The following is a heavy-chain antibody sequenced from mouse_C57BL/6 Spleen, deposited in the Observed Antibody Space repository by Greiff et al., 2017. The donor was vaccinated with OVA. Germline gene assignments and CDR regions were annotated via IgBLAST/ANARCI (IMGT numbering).Heavy chain of an antibody. Sequence: QVQLQQSGAELVRPGASVKLSCKASGYTFTDYYINWVKQRPGQGLEWIARIYPGSGNTYYNEKFKGKATLTAEKSSSTAYMQLSSLTSEDSAVYFCARELLRDAMDYWGQGTSVTVSS. V-gene: IGHV1-76*01. CDR1: GYTFTDYY. J-gene: IGHJ4*01. CDR2: IYPGSGNT. CDR3: ARELLRDAMDY. D-gene: IGHD2-1*01.